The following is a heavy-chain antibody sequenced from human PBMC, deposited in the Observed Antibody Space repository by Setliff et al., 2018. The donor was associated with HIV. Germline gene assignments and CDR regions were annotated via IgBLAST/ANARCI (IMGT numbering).Heavy chain of an antibody. V-gene: IGHV3-48*03. CDR2: IRSGGTIV. CDR3: ARNWDFYNSGSLVFDY. J-gene: IGHJ4*02. CDR1: GFTFSTYE. Sequence: GGSLRLSCAASGFTFSTYEMNWVRQAPGKGLERVSYIRSGGTIVYYADSVKGRFTIARDNAKSSLSLQMHNLRAEDTATYYCARNWDFYNSGSLVFDYWGQGTLVTVSS. D-gene: IGHD3-10*01.